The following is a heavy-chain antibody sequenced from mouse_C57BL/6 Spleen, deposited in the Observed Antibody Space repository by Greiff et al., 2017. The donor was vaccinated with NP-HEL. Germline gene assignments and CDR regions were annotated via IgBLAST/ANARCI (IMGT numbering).Heavy chain of an antibody. CDR3: ARLGRHYYYGTGFAY. V-gene: IGHV1-9*01. D-gene: IGHD1-1*01. CDR2: MLPGSGST. CDR1: GYTFTGYW. J-gene: IGHJ3*01. Sequence: VQLQQSGAELMKPGASVKLSCKATGYTFTGYWIEWVKQRPGHGLEWIGEMLPGSGSTNYNAKFKGKATFNADTSSNTAYMQLSSLTTEDSAIYYCARLGRHYYYGTGFAYWGQGTLVTVSA.